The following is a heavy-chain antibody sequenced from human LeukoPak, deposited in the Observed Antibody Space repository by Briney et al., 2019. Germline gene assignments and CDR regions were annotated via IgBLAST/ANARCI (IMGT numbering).Heavy chain of an antibody. Sequence: AAVTVSCTASGYTFNTYGITWVRQAPGQGVEWMGWISPYNGNTNYAQKFQGRVTLTTDTSTSTAYMELRSLRSDDTAVYYCARGPHERSGYPDDWGQGTLVTVPS. CDR2: ISPYNGNT. J-gene: IGHJ4*02. D-gene: IGHD3-22*01. CDR1: GYTFNTYG. V-gene: IGHV1-18*01. CDR3: ARGPHERSGYPDD.